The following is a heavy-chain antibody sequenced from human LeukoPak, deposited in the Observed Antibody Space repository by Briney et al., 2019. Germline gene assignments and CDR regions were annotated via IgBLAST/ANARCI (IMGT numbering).Heavy chain of an antibody. CDR1: GFTFSSYA. Sequence: PGGSLRLSCAASGFTFSSYAMNWVRQAPGKGLEWVSYISSSSSTIYYADSVKGRFTISRDNAKNTVYLQMNSLRAEDTAVYYCARDFDWGSGLWGQGTLVTVSS. J-gene: IGHJ4*02. D-gene: IGHD7-27*01. CDR2: ISSSSSTI. V-gene: IGHV3-48*04. CDR3: ARDFDWGSGL.